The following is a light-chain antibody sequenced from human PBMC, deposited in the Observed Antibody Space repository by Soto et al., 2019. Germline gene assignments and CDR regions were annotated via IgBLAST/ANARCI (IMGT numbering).Light chain of an antibody. CDR2: DAS. CDR3: QQYDSSSPT. Sequence: DIPMTQSPSTLSASVGDGVTITCRASQNISVWLAWYQQRPGKAPKFLIYDASSLETGVPLRFSGSGSGTEFTLSVLSLQPSDFATYYCQQYDSSSPTFGQGTKLEIK. J-gene: IGKJ2*01. V-gene: IGKV1-5*01. CDR1: QNISVW.